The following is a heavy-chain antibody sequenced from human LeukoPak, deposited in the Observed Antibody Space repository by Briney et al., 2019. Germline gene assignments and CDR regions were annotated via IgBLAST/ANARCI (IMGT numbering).Heavy chain of an antibody. CDR1: GYSFTSYW. CDR3: ARPYNWNYDSLDY. V-gene: IGHV5-51*01. J-gene: IGHJ4*02. CDR2: IYPGDSDT. D-gene: IGHD1-7*01. Sequence: GESLKISCKGSGYSFTSYWIGWVRQMPGKGLEWMGIIYPGDSDTRYSPSFQGQVTISADKSISTAYLQWSSLKASDTATYYCARPYNWNYDSLDYWGQGTLVTVSS.